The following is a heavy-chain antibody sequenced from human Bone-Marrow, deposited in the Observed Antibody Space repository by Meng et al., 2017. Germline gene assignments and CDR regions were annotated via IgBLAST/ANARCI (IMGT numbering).Heavy chain of an antibody. CDR2: IYYSGST. J-gene: IGHJ4*02. V-gene: IGHV4-30-4*01. Sequence: QVQLQESGPGLVKPSQTLSLTFTVPGGSISSGDYYWSWIRQPPGKGLEWIGYIYYSGSTYYNPSLKSRVTISVDTSKNQFSLKLSSVTAADTAVYYCARETISGIVVVPAAITSWGQGTLVTVSS. CDR3: ARETISGIVVVPAAITS. D-gene: IGHD2-2*01. CDR1: GGSISSGDYY.